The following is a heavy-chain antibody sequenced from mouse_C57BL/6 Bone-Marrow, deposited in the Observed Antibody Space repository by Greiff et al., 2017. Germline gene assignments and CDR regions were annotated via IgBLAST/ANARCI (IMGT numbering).Heavy chain of an antibody. CDR2: IYPRSGNT. CDR1: GYTFTSYG. Sequence: QVQLKESGAELARPGASVKLSCKASGYTFTSYGISWVKQRTGQGLEWIGEIYPRSGNTYYNEKFKGKATLTADKSSSTAYMELRSLTSEDSAVYFCAFITTVVAYYAMDYWGQGTSVTVSS. V-gene: IGHV1-81*01. CDR3: AFITTVVAYYAMDY. D-gene: IGHD1-1*01. J-gene: IGHJ4*01.